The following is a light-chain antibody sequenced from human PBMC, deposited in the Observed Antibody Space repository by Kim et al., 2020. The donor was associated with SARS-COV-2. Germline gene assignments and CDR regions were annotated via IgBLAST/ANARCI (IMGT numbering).Light chain of an antibody. CDR3: QQSYGIWT. CDR1: ENVRNF. V-gene: IGKV1-39*01. Sequence: DIQVTQSPSSLSASVGDRVTITCRTSENVRNFVNWFQQKPGQAPKAVIFAATNLQRWVPPRFSGSGSGTHFTLTISSLQPEDFATYFCQQSYGIWTFGQGTKVDIK. CDR2: AAT. J-gene: IGKJ1*01.